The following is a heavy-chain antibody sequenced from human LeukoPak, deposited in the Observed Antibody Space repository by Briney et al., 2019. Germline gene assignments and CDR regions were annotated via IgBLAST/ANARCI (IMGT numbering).Heavy chain of an antibody. D-gene: IGHD1-26*01. V-gene: IGHV3-30*19. J-gene: IGHJ4*02. CDR1: GFTFSSYG. Sequence: GGSLRLSCAASGFTFSSYGMHWVRQAPGKGLEWVAVISYDGSNKYYADSVKGRFTISRDNSKNTLYLQMNSLRAEDTAVYYCARDPGGPHIVGATDYWGQGTLVTVSS. CDR2: ISYDGSNK. CDR3: ARDPGGPHIVGATDY.